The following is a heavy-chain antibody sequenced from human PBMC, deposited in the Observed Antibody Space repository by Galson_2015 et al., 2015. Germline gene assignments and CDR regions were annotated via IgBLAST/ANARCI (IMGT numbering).Heavy chain of an antibody. CDR1: GFSFSSYW. J-gene: IGHJ6*03. D-gene: IGHD3-3*01. CDR2: IKQDGSEK. Sequence: SLRLSCAASGFSFSSYWMSWVRQAPGKGLEWVASIKQDGSEKYYVDSVKGRFTISRDNPKNSLYLQMNSLRAEDTAVYYCARREDFWSGYYGYYYYMDVWGKGTTVTVSS. V-gene: IGHV3-7*01. CDR3: ARREDFWSGYYGYYYYMDV.